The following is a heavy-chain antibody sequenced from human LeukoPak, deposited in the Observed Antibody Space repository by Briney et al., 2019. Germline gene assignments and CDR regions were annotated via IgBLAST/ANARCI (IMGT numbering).Heavy chain of an antibody. Sequence: GGSLRLSCAASGFTFSSYAMSWVRQAPGKGLEWVSAISGSGGSTYYADSVKGRFTISRDNSKNTLYLQMNSLRAEDTAVYYCAKALDYDFWSGYPGVGPWGQGTLVTVSS. D-gene: IGHD3-3*01. CDR2: ISGSGGST. CDR3: AKALDYDFWSGYPGVGP. V-gene: IGHV3-23*01. J-gene: IGHJ5*02. CDR1: GFTFSSYA.